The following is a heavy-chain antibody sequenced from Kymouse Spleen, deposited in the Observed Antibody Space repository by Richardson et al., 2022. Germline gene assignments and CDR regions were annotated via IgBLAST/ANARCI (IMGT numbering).Heavy chain of an antibody. J-gene: IGHJ4*02. V-gene: IGHV4-39*01. CDR2: IYYSGST. Sequence: QLQLQESGPGLVKPSETLSLTCTVSGGSISSSSYYWGWIRQPPGKGLEWIGSIYYSGSTYYNPSLKSRVTISVDTSKNQFSLKLSSVTAADTAVYYCARHGGSGSLFDYWGQGTLVTVSS. CDR1: GGSISSSSYY. CDR3: ARHGGSGSLFDY. D-gene: IGHD3-10*01.